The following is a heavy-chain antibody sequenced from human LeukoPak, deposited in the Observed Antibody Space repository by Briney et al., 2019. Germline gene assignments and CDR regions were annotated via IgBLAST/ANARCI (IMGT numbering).Heavy chain of an antibody. CDR3: ARRTPRDRYYDSSGSLDY. J-gene: IGHJ4*02. CDR2: INHSGST. CDR1: GGSFSGYY. V-gene: IGHV4-34*01. D-gene: IGHD3-22*01. Sequence: SETLSLTCAVYGGSFSGYYWSWIRRPPGKGLEWIGEINHSGSTNYNPSLKSRVTISVDTSNNHYSLKLSSVTAADTAVYYCARRTPRDRYYDSSGSLDYWGQGTLVTVSS.